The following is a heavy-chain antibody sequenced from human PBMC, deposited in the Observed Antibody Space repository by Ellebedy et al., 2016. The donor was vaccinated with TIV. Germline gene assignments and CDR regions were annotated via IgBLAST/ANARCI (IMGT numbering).Heavy chain of an antibody. CDR2: ISSNGGST. CDR3: VKIVATIRDRDY. J-gene: IGHJ4*02. CDR1: GFTFSSYP. D-gene: IGHD5-12*01. Sequence: GESLKISCSASGFTFSSYPMHWVRQAPGKGLEYVSAISSNGGSTYYADSVKGRFTISRDNSKNTLYLQMGSLRPEDTAVYYCVKIVATIRDRDYWGQGTLVTVSS. V-gene: IGHV3-64D*06.